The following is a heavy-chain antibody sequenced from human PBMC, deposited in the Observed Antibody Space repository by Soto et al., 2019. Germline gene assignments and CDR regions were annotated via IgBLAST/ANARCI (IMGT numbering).Heavy chain of an antibody. D-gene: IGHD2-8*01. J-gene: IGHJ5*02. V-gene: IGHV3-23*01. CDR3: AKGKSENGVDWLDP. Sequence: SLRLSCAASGFMFENYAMIWVRQAPGKGLEWVATVRGNSHGAYYADSVRGRFIISRDNSKNTMSLQLNSLRDGDTAIYYCAKGKSENGVDWLDPWGPGTLVTVSS. CDR2: VRGNSHGA. CDR1: GFMFENYA.